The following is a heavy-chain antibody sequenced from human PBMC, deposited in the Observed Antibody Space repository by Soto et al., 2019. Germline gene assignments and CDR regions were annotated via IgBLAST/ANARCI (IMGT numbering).Heavy chain of an antibody. D-gene: IGHD3-10*01. Sequence: SETLSLTCTVSGGSISSYYWSWIRQPPGKGLEWIGYIYYSGSTNYNPSLKSRVTISVDTSKNQFSLKLSSVTAADTAVYYCAREVRIYYYGSVEVRDNWFDPWGQGTLVTSPQ. CDR1: GGSISSYY. CDR2: IYYSGST. J-gene: IGHJ5*02. V-gene: IGHV4-59*01. CDR3: AREVRIYYYGSVEVRDNWFDP.